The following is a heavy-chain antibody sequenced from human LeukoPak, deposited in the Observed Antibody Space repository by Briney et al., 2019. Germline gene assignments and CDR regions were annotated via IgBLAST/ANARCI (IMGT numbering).Heavy chain of an antibody. CDR2: IYTSGST. Sequence: PSETLSLTCTVSGGSISSYYWSWIRQPAGKGLEWIGRIYTSGSTNCNPSLKSRVTMSVDTSKNQFSLKLSSVTAADTAVYYCARDSAAAGKGYYYYYGMDVWGQGTTVTVSS. J-gene: IGHJ6*02. CDR1: GGSISSYY. V-gene: IGHV4-4*07. CDR3: ARDSAAAGKGYYYYYGMDV. D-gene: IGHD6-13*01.